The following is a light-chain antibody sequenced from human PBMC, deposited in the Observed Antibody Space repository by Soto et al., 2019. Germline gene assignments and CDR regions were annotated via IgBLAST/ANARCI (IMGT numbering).Light chain of an antibody. J-gene: IGKJ2*01. CDR1: QSVSSY. CDR2: DAS. V-gene: IGKV3-11*01. CDR3: QQRSNWPPYT. Sequence: EIVLTQSPATLSLSPGERATLSCRASQSVSSYLAWYQQKPGQAPRLLIYDASNRATGIPARFSGSGSGTEFPSHISSLEPEDFAVYYCQQRSNWPPYTFGQGTKLEIK.